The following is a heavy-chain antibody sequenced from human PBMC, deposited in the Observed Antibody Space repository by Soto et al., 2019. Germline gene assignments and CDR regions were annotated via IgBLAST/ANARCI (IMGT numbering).Heavy chain of an antibody. D-gene: IGHD2-2*01. CDR2: INGGRS. J-gene: IGHJ5*02. CDR1: GITFSRYD. CDR3: VTHALDL. Sequence: EVQLLESGGGLVQPGGSLRLSCEASGITFSRYDMSWVRQAPGKGLEWVSAINGGRSFYGDSVEGRFTVSRDNSKNTLYLQMNSLRVEDTAIYYCVTHALDLWGQGTLVTVSS. V-gene: IGHV3-23*01.